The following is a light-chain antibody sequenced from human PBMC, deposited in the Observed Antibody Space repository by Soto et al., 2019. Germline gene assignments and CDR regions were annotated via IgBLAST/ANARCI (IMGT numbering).Light chain of an antibody. CDR2: DAS. CDR3: QQYNNRPVT. J-gene: IGKJ2*01. CDR1: QDISNY. V-gene: IGKV1-33*01. Sequence: DIQMTQSPSSLSASVGDRVTITCQASQDISNYLTWYQQKPGKAPKLLIYDASNRDTGVPSRFSGSGSGTDFTFTISSLQPEDIAVYYCQQYNNRPVTFGEGTKVEIK.